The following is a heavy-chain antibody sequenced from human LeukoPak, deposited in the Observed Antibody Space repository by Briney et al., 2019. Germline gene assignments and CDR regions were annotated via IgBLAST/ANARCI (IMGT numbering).Heavy chain of an antibody. CDR3: ARGVTMIVVVIHDWYFDL. J-gene: IGHJ2*01. Sequence: SETLSLTCTVSGGSISSGDYYWSWIRQPPGKGLEWIGYIYYSGSTYYNPSLKSRVTISVDTSKNQFSLKLSSVTAADTAVYYCARGVTMIVVVIHDWYFDLWGRGTLVTVSS. V-gene: IGHV4-30-4*01. CDR2: IYYSGST. CDR1: GGSISSGDYY. D-gene: IGHD3-22*01.